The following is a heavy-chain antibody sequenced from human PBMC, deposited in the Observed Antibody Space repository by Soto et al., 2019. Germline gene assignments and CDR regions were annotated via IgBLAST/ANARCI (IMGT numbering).Heavy chain of an antibody. Sequence: VQLVESGGGLVQPGGSLRLSCAASGFTFSSYAMHWVRQAPGKGLEYVSAISSNGGSTYYANSVKGRFTISRDNSKNTLYLQMGSLRAEDMAVYYCAREYCTNGVCYDAFDIWGQGTMVTVSS. V-gene: IGHV3-64*01. CDR2: ISSNGGST. J-gene: IGHJ3*02. CDR1: GFTFSSYA. D-gene: IGHD2-8*01. CDR3: AREYCTNGVCYDAFDI.